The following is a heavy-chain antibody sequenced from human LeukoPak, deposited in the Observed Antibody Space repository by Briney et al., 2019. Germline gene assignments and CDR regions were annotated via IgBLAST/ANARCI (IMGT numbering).Heavy chain of an antibody. CDR3: AREGTTVTDYAFDI. Sequence: ASVKVSCKASGGTFSSYAISWVRQAPGQGLEWMGWISAHNGNTKYAQKSQGRVTLTTDTSTTTAYMELRSLTSDDTAVYDCAREGTTVTDYAFDIWGQGTMVTVSS. V-gene: IGHV1-18*01. J-gene: IGHJ3*02. CDR1: GGTFSSYA. D-gene: IGHD4-17*01. CDR2: ISAHNGNT.